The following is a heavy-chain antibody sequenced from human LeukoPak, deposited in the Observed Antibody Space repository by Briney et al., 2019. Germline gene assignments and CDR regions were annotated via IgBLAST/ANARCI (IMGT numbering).Heavy chain of an antibody. CDR3: AKDRGVVRGVDY. V-gene: IGHV3-33*06. J-gene: IGHJ4*02. CDR1: GFTLSAHG. CDR2: TWYDGSSE. D-gene: IGHD3-10*01. Sequence: GRSMRLSCAASGFTLSAHGMHWVRQAPGKGLEWVALTWYDGSSEYYAASVKGRLTISRDNSKNTLYLQMNSLRAEDTAVYYCAKDRGVVRGVDYWGQGTLVTVSS.